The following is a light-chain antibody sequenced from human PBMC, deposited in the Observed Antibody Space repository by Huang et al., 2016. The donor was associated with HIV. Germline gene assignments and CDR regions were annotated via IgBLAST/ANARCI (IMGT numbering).Light chain of an antibody. CDR3: QQYNNWPSIT. CDR1: QSVTS. CDR2: GAS. J-gene: IGKJ5*01. V-gene: IGKV3-15*01. Sequence: EIVMTQFPATLSVSPGERATLSCRASQSVTSLAWYQQKPGQTPRLLIYGASTRATGIPARFSGSGSGTDFTLTISSLQSEDFAVYYCQQYNNWPSITFGQGTRLEIK.